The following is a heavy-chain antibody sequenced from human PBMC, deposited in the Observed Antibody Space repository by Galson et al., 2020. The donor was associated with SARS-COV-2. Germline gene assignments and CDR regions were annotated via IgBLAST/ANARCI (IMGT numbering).Heavy chain of an antibody. D-gene: IGHD1-1*01. J-gene: IGHJ3*02. CDR3: AKVYGMATAQDAFDI. CDR1: GFTFDDYG. Sequence: GGSLRLSCAASGFTFDDYGMSWVRQVPGKGLEWVSAINWNGGSTAYADSVKGRFTISRDNAKNSLSLRINSLRAEDTALYYCAKVYGMATAQDAFDIWGRGTRVTVSS. CDR2: INWNGGST. V-gene: IGHV3-20*04.